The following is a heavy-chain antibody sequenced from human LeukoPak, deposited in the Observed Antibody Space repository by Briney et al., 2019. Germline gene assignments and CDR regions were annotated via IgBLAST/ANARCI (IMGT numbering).Heavy chain of an antibody. J-gene: IGHJ5*02. CDR1: GFSFSGTW. CDR2: ISSDGRAT. CDR3: TRRPDYGDYA. D-gene: IGHD4-17*01. Sequence: GGSLRLSCAASGFSFSGTWMYWVRQGPEKGLVWVARISSDGRATNYADSVKGRFTISRDNAKNTLYLQMNSLRAEDTAVYYCTRRPDYGDYAWGQGTLATVSS. V-gene: IGHV3-74*01.